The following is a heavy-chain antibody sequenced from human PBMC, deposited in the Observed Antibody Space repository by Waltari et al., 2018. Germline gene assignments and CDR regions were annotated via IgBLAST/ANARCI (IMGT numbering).Heavy chain of an antibody. Sequence: EVQLVESGGGLIQPGGSLRLSCAASGFTVSSNYMSWVRQAPGKGVGWVSVIYSGGSTYYADSVKGRFTISRDNSKNTLYLQMNSLRAEDTAVYYCAREFRGTAAAGYFDYWGQGTLVTVSS. CDR1: GFTVSSNY. CDR2: IYSGGST. J-gene: IGHJ4*02. D-gene: IGHD6-13*01. V-gene: IGHV3-53*01. CDR3: AREFRGTAAAGYFDY.